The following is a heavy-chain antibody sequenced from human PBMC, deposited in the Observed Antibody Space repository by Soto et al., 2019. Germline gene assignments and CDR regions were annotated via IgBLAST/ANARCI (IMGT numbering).Heavy chain of an antibody. V-gene: IGHV1-69*01. CDR2: LIPIFGTA. CDR3: ARDNYGGNSAYYEGMDV. Sequence: QVQLVQSGAEVKKPGSSVKVSCKASGGTFSSYAISWVRQAPVQGLEWMGGLIPIFGTANYAQKFQGRVTITANESTSTAYMELSSLRSEDTAVYYCARDNYGGNSAYYEGMDVWGQGTTVTVSS. CDR1: GGTFSSYA. D-gene: IGHD4-17*01. J-gene: IGHJ6*02.